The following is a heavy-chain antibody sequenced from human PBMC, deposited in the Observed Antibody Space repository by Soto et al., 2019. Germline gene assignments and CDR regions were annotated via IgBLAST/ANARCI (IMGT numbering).Heavy chain of an antibody. Sequence: QVQLQESGPGLLRPSETLSLNCTVSGGSISSYSWSWIRQAPGKGLEWIGYINYDGSTDSNPSLKSRVTISVETSQNRLSLQLSSVTAADTAVYYCARLIDRDWFDPWGQGTLVTVSS. CDR1: GGSISSYS. CDR2: INYDGST. V-gene: IGHV4-59*08. CDR3: ARLIDRDWFDP. J-gene: IGHJ5*02. D-gene: IGHD3-22*01.